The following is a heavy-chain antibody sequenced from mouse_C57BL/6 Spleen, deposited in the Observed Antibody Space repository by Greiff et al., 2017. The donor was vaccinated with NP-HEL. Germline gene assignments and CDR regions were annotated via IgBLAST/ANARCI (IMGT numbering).Heavy chain of an antibody. Sequence: VQLQQPGAELVMPGASVKLSCKASGYTFTSYWMHWVKQRPGQGLEWIGEIDPSDSYTNYNQKFKGKSTLTVDKSSSTAYMQLSSLTSEDSAVYYCARRTVVAGFDYWGQGTTLTVSS. V-gene: IGHV1-69*01. CDR3: ARRTVVAGFDY. CDR1: GYTFTSYW. J-gene: IGHJ2*01. D-gene: IGHD1-1*01. CDR2: IDPSDSYT.